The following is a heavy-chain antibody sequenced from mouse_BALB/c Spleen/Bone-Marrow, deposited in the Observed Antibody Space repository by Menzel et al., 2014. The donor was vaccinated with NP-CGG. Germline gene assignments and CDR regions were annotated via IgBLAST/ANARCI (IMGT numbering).Heavy chain of an antibody. Sequence: LVESGGGLVQPGGSLKLSCAASGFTFSSYGMSWVRQTPDKRLELVATINSNGGSTYYPDSVKGRFTISRDNAKNTLYLQMSSLKSEDTAMYYCARDGYYVFYAMDYWGQGTSVTVPS. CDR1: GFTFSSYG. CDR2: INSNGGST. D-gene: IGHD2-3*01. J-gene: IGHJ4*01. V-gene: IGHV5-6-3*01. CDR3: ARDGYYVFYAMDY.